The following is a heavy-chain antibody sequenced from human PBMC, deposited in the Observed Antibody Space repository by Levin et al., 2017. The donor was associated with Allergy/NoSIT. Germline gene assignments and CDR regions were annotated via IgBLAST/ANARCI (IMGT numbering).Heavy chain of an antibody. CDR1: GFTFSSYG. Sequence: GGSLRLSCAASGFTFSSYGMTWVRQAPGKGLEWVSSISGTGDNTYYADSVRGRFTTSRDNSKNTLYLQMSSLGVEDTAKYFCAKKPIPVGAACFHLWGQGTLVTVSS. CDR2: ISGTGDNT. J-gene: IGHJ1*01. CDR3: AKKPIPVGAACFHL. V-gene: IGHV3-23*01. D-gene: IGHD6-19*01.